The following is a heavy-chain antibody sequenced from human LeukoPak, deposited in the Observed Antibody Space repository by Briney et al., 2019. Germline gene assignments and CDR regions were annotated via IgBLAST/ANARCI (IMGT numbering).Heavy chain of an antibody. V-gene: IGHV1-69*13. CDR3: ARWEYYYDSSGYYYRHDAFDI. J-gene: IGHJ3*02. CDR2: IIPIFGTA. D-gene: IGHD3-22*01. CDR1: GGTFSSYA. Sequence: SVKVSCKASGGTFSSYAISWVRQAPGQGLEWMGGIIPIFGTANYAQKFQGRVTITADESTSTAYMELSSLRSEDTAVYYCARWEYYYDSSGYYYRHDAFDIWGQGTMATVSS.